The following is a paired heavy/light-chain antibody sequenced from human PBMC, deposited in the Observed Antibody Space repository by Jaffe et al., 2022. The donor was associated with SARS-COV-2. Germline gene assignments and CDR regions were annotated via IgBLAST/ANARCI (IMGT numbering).Light chain of an antibody. CDR3: GTWDSSLSAVV. CDR2: DNT. J-gene: IGLJ2*01. V-gene: IGLV1-51*01. Sequence: QSVLTQPPSVSAAPGQKVSISCSGSTSNIGNNYVSWYQHVPGTAPKLLIYDNTERPSGIPDRFSGSKSGTSATLGISGLQPGDEADYSCGTWDSSLSAVVFGGRTKLTVL. CDR1: TSNIGNNY.
Heavy chain of an antibody. D-gene: IGHD6-6*01. CDR3: ARIGYRSSSFDY. J-gene: IGHJ4*02. CDR2: IKQDGSEK. Sequence: EVQLVESGGGLVQRGGSLRLSCAASGFIFTNYWMSWVRQAPGKGLEWVANIKQDGSEKHSVDSMKGRFTISRDNAKNSVYLQMSSLRAEDTAVYHCARIGYRSSSFDYWGQGTLVTVSS. V-gene: IGHV3-7*01. CDR1: GFIFTNYW.